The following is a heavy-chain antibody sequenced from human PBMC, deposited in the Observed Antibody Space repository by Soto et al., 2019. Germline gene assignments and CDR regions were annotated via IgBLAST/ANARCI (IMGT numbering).Heavy chain of an antibody. CDR3: ARDRYRDYAPIFDY. CDR1: GFTFSSYA. D-gene: IGHD4-17*01. CDR2: ISYDGSNK. V-gene: IGHV3-30-3*01. J-gene: IGHJ4*02. Sequence: QVQLVESGGGVVQPGRSLRLSCAASGFTFSSYAMHWVRQAPGKGLEWVAVISYDGSNKYYADSVKGRFTISRDNSKNTLYLQMNSLRAEDTAVYYCARDRYRDYAPIFDYWGQGTLVTVSS.